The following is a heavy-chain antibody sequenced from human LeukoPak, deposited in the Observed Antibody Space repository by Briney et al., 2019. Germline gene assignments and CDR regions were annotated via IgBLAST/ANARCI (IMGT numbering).Heavy chain of an antibody. CDR2: ISAYTGDT. CDR3: ARDRAYFSDDGGYYRFDY. V-gene: IGHV1-18*03. Sequence: GASVRVSCKASGYSFPSFGLSWVRQAPGQGLEWMGWISAYTGDTVYDQKFQGRVTVTTDMSAKTAYMELRGLRSDDMAVYYCARDRAYFSDDGGYYRFDYWGQGTLVTVSS. D-gene: IGHD3-22*01. J-gene: IGHJ4*02. CDR1: GYSFPSFG.